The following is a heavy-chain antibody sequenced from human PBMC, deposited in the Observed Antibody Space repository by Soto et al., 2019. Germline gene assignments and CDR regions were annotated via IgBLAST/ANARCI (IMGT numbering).Heavy chain of an antibody. V-gene: IGHV3-30*18. CDR1: GFTFSSYG. D-gene: IGHD2-8*01. CDR3: AKDSSPIGYCTNGVCYNFDY. J-gene: IGHJ4*02. CDR2: ISYDGSNK. Sequence: VGSLRLSCAASGFTFSSYGMHWVRQAPGKGLEWVAVISYDGSNKYYADSVKGRFTISRDNSKNTLYLQMNSLRAEDTAVYYCAKDSSPIGYCTNGVCYNFDYWGQGTLVTVSS.